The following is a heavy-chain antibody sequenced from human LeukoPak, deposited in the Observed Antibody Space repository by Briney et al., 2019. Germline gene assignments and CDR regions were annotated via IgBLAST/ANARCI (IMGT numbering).Heavy chain of an antibody. J-gene: IGHJ6*03. V-gene: IGHV3-30*02. D-gene: IGHD3-10*01. CDR1: GFTFDDYG. CDR3: AKDELGMVRGVYYYYMDV. Sequence: GGSLRLSCAASGFTFDDYGMSWVRQAPGKGLEWVAFIRYDGSNKYYADSVKGRFTISRDNSKNTLYLQMNSLRAEDTAVYYCAKDELGMVRGVYYYYMDVWGKGTTVTISS. CDR2: IRYDGSNK.